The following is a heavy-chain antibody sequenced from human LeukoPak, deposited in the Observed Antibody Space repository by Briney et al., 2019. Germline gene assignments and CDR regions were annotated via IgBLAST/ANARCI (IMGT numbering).Heavy chain of an antibody. J-gene: IGHJ4*02. V-gene: IGHV3-66*01. CDR1: GFSVSINC. D-gene: IGHD3-10*01. CDR2: IYSVGST. CDR3: ARGQRGVIGPYFDY. Sequence: RGASLRLSCAASGFSVSINCMGWARQPPGKGLEWVSVIYSVGSTYYADSVKGRFTISRDNSKNTLYLQMNSLRAEDTAVYYCARGQRGVIGPYFDYWGQGTLVTVSS.